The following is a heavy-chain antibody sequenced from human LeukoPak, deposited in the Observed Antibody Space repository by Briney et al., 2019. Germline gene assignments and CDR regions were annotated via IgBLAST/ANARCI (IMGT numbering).Heavy chain of an antibody. CDR3: AREDTHYDILTGAPYNWFDP. D-gene: IGHD3-9*01. Sequence: PSETLSLTCTVSGGSINYSSYYWSWIRQPPGKGLEWIGYIYYSGSTNYNPSLKSRVTISVDTSKNQFSLKLSSVTAADTAVYYCAREDTHYDILTGAPYNWFDPWGQGTLVTVSS. CDR2: IYYSGST. J-gene: IGHJ5*02. V-gene: IGHV4-61*01. CDR1: GGSINYSSYY.